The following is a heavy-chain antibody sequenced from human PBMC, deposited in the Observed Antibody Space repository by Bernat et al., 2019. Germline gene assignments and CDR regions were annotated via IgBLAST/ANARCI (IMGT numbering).Heavy chain of an antibody. CDR3: AKSNGYNLGYFDS. J-gene: IGHJ4*02. V-gene: IGHV3-23*01. Sequence: EVQLLESGGGLVQPGGSLRLSCAASGFTFSSYAMSWVRQAPGKGLEWVSAISGSGVSTYYADSVKGRFTISRDNSKNTLYLQMNSLRAEDTAVYYCAKSNGYNLGYFDSWGQGTLVTVSS. D-gene: IGHD5-24*01. CDR2: ISGSGVST. CDR1: GFTFSSYA.